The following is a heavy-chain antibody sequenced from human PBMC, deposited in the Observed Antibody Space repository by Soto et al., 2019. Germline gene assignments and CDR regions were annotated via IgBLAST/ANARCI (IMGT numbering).Heavy chain of an antibody. CDR2: IIPIFGTV. CDR1: GGTFSSYA. V-gene: IGHV1-69*13. CDR3: ARGTTVVIASYFDY. J-gene: IGHJ4*02. D-gene: IGHD3-22*01. Sequence: SVKVSCKASGGTFSSYAISWVRQAPGQGLEWMGGIIPIFGTVNYAQKFQGRVTITADESTSTAYMELSSLRSEDTAVYYCARGTTVVIASYFDYWGQGTLVTVYS.